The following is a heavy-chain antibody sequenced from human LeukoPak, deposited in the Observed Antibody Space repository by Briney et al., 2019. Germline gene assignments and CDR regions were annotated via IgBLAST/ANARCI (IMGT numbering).Heavy chain of an antibody. CDR3: AKDGVLWFGEFLNWFDP. V-gene: IGHV3-30*18. J-gene: IGHJ5*02. Sequence: GGSLRLSCAASGFTFSSYGMHWVRQAPGKGLEWVAVISYDGSNKYYADSVKGRFTISRDNSKNTLYLQMNSLRAEDTAVYYCAKDGVLWFGEFLNWFDPWGQGTLVTVSP. D-gene: IGHD3-10*01. CDR2: ISYDGSNK. CDR1: GFTFSSYG.